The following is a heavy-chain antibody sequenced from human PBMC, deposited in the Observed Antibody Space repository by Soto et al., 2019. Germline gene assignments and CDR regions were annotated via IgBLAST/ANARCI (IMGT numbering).Heavy chain of an antibody. V-gene: IGHV3-53*01. D-gene: IGHD3-22*01. CDR1: GFTVSSNY. J-gene: IGHJ4*02. CDR2: IYSGGST. CDR3: ARGIPSYYYDSSGAPLYFDY. Sequence: GGSLRLSCAASGFTVSSNYMSWVRQAPGKGLEWVSVIYSGGSTYYADSVKGRFTISRDNSKNTLYLQMNSLRADDTAVYYCARGIPSYYYDSSGAPLYFDYWGQGTLVTVSS.